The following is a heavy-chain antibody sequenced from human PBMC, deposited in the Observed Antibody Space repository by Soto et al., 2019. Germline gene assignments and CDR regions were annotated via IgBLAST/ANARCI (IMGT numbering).Heavy chain of an antibody. D-gene: IGHD5-18*01. V-gene: IGHV3-30*18. CDR3: AKDRVDTAMGPLDY. J-gene: IGHJ4*02. CDR2: ISYDGSNK. Sequence: QVQLVESGGGVVQPGRSLRLSCAASGFTFSSYGMHWVRQAPGKGLEWVAVISYDGSNKYYADSVKGRFTISRDNSKNTLYLQRNSLRAEDTAVYYCAKDRVDTAMGPLDYWGQGTLVTVSS. CDR1: GFTFSSYG.